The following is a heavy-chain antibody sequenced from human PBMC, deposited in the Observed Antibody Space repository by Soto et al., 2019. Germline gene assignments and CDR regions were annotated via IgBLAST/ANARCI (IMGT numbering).Heavy chain of an antibody. CDR3: VGGGDSSEP. D-gene: IGHD3-22*01. Sequence: EVQLVESGGGLVQPGGSLRLSCAASGITFSRNWMNWVRQAAGKGLEWVANLNQDGSEKHYVDYVKGRFTISRDNAKNLLYRQMNSLTAEDTAVYYFVGGGDSSEPWGQGILVTVSS. CDR2: LNQDGSEK. CDR1: GITFSRNW. J-gene: IGHJ4*02. V-gene: IGHV3-7*03.